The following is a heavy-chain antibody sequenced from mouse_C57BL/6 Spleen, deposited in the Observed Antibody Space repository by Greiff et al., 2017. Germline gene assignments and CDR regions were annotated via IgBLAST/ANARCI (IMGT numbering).Heavy chain of an antibody. CDR3: AREDSKFAY. CDR2: ISDGGSYT. Sequence: EVMLVESGGGLVKPGGSLKLSCAASGFTFSSYAMSWVRQTPEKRLEWVATISDGGSYTYYPDNVKGRFTISRDNAKNNLYLQMSHLKSEDTAMYYCAREDSKFAYWGQGTLVTVSA. J-gene: IGHJ3*01. CDR1: GFTFSSYA. D-gene: IGHD2-5*01. V-gene: IGHV5-4*01.